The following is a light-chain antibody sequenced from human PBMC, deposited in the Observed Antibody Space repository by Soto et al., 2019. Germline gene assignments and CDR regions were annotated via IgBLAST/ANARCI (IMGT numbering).Light chain of an antibody. CDR1: SSDVGSSNL. CDR3: CSYAGSSTFYV. Sequence: QSALTQPASVSGSPGQSITISCTGTSSDVGSSNLVSWYQQHPGKAPKLMIYEVSKRPSGVSNRFSGSKSGNTASLTISGLQAEDEADYYCCSYAGSSTFYVLGTRTKVTVL. J-gene: IGLJ1*01. CDR2: EVS. V-gene: IGLV2-23*02.